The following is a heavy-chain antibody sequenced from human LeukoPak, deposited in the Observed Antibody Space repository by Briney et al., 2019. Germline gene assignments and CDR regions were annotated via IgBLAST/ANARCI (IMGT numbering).Heavy chain of an antibody. J-gene: IGHJ5*02. CDR2: IYYTGST. CDR3: ARQYSSSSGWFDT. D-gene: IGHD6-6*01. CDR1: GGSISGDY. Sequence: SETLSLTCTVSGGSISGDYWSWIRQPPGRGLEWIGYIYYTGSTNYNPSLKSRVTISVDTSKNHFSLKLSSVTAADTAVYYCARQYSSSSGWFDTWGQGTLVTVSS. V-gene: IGHV4-59*08.